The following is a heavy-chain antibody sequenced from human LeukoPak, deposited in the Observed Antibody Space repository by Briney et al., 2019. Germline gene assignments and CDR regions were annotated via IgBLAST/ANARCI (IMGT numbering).Heavy chain of an antibody. CDR3: ARDSEGSSWAYYFDY. J-gene: IGHJ4*02. V-gene: IGHV3-66*01. CDR2: VYSGGST. Sequence: GGSLRLSCTASGFIVTNNYINWVRQAPGKGLEWVSLVYSGGSTYYADSVKGRFTISRDNSKNMVYLQMNSLRAEDTAMYYCARDSEGSSWAYYFDYWGQGTLVTVSS. D-gene: IGHD6-13*01. CDR1: GFIVTNNY.